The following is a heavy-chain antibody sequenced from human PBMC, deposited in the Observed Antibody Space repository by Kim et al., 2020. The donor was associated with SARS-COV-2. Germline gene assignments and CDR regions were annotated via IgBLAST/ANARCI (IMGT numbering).Heavy chain of an antibody. D-gene: IGHD5-18*01. J-gene: IGHJ4*02. CDR3: AGHSYGNYYFDY. CDR1: GFTFSSYS. CDR2: ITSSTTI. Sequence: GGSLRLSCAASGFTFSSYSMNWVRQAPGKGLEWVSYITSSTTIYYADAVQGRCTISRDNAKNSLYLQMNSLRDEDTAVYYCAGHSYGNYYFDYWGQGTLVTISS. V-gene: IGHV3-48*02.